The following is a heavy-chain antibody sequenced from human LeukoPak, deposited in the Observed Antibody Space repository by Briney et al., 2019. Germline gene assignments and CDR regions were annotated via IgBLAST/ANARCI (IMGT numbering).Heavy chain of an antibody. CDR1: GGSISSYY. V-gene: IGHV4-59*01. CDR3: ARRNDYRIDY. Sequence: TSSETPSLTCTVSGGSISSYYWSWIRQPPGKGLEWIGYIYYSGSTNYNPSLKSRVTISVDTSKNQFSLKLSSVAAADTAVYYCARRNDYRIDYWGQGTLVTVSS. CDR2: IYYSGST. D-gene: IGHD4-11*01. J-gene: IGHJ4*02.